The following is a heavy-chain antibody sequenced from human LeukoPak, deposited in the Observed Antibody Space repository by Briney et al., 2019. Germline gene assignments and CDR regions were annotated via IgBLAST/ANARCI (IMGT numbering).Heavy chain of an antibody. V-gene: IGHV3-23*01. CDR1: GFTFSSYA. CDR3: AKDLQGRRYYDSSGYAFDY. Sequence: PGGSLRLSCAASGFTFSSYAMSWVRQAPGKGLEWVSAISGSGGSTYYADSVKGRFTISRDNSENTLYLQMNSLRAEDTAVYYCAKDLQGRRYYDSSGYAFDYWGQGTLVTVSS. CDR2: ISGSGGST. D-gene: IGHD3-22*01. J-gene: IGHJ4*02.